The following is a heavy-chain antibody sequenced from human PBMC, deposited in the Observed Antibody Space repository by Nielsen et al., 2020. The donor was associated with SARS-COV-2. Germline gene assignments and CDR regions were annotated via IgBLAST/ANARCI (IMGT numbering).Heavy chain of an antibody. J-gene: IGHJ6*02. Sequence: GGSLTLSCAASGFTFVAYAMPWVRHAPGKCLEWVSGIIWNSGTIGYADSVKGRFTISRDNAKNSLYLQMNSLRAEDTALYYCASMGSSSGTGLYYGMDVWGQGTTVTVSS. CDR1: GFTFVAYA. V-gene: IGHV3-9*01. D-gene: IGHD6-13*01. CDR3: ASMGSSSGTGLYYGMDV. CDR2: IIWNSGTI.